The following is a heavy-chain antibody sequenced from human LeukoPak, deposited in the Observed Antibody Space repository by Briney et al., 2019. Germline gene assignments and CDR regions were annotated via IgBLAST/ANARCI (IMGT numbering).Heavy chain of an antibody. J-gene: IGHJ6*02. Sequence: SETLSLTCTVSGGSVSSYYWSWIRQPPGKGLEWIGYTYYSGSTNYNPSLKSRVTISVDTSKNQFSLKLSSVTAADTAVYHCARGNWNYGSSMDVWGQGTTVTVSS. CDR1: GGSVSSYY. CDR3: ARGNWNYGSSMDV. D-gene: IGHD1-7*01. V-gene: IGHV4-59*02. CDR2: TYYSGST.